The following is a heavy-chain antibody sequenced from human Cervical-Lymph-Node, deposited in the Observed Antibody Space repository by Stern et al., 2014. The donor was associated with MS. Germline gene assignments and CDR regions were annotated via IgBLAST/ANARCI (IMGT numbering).Heavy chain of an antibody. Sequence: QVQLVQSGAEVKKPGSSVKVSCKASGGNFSGSTISWVRQAPGQGLEWMGGIIPLFGTANYAQKFQGRVTITADESTSTAYMELSSLRSEDTAVYYCARELSQVLVYWGQGTLVTVSS. CDR2: IIPLFGTA. CDR1: GGNFSGST. CDR3: ARELSQVLVY. J-gene: IGHJ4*02. V-gene: IGHV1-69*01.